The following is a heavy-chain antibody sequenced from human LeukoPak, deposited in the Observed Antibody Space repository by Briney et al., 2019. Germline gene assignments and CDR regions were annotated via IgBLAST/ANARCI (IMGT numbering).Heavy chain of an antibody. CDR1: GFTFSSYG. CDR2: ISYDGSNK. Sequence: GRSLRLSCAASGFTFSSYGMHWVRQAPGKGLEWVAVISYDGSNKYYADSVKGRFTISRDNSKNTLYLQMNSLRAEDTAVYYCAKGTTGHYYDSSGYYYYFDYWGQGTLVTVSS. CDR3: AKGTTGHYYDSSGYYYYFDY. J-gene: IGHJ4*02. D-gene: IGHD3-22*01. V-gene: IGHV3-30*18.